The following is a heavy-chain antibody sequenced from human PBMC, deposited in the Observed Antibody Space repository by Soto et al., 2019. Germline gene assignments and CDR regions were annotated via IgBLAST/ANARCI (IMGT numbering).Heavy chain of an antibody. D-gene: IGHD3-22*01. J-gene: IGHJ4*02. CDR3: ARVRSSSGDYYWCSGLDY. Sequence: GGSLRLSCAASGFTFSTCAMSWVRQAPGKGLEWVSALSASGSTKYYADSVKGRFTISRDNSKNTLYLQMNSLRAEDTAVYYCARVRSSSGDYYWCSGLDYWGQGTLVTVSS. V-gene: IGHV3-23*01. CDR1: GFTFSTCA. CDR2: LSASGSTK.